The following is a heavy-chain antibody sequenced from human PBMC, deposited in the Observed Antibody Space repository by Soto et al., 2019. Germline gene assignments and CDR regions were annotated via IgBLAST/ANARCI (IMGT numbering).Heavy chain of an antibody. D-gene: IGHD6-13*01. J-gene: IGHJ4*02. Sequence: PSETLSLTCTVSGGSISSYYCSWIRQPPGKELEWIGYIYYSGRTNYNPSLKSRVTISVDTSKNQFSLKLSSVTAADTAVYYCAILPGAGSSWSIGYWGQGTLVTVSS. CDR1: GGSISSYY. CDR2: IYYSGRT. CDR3: AILPGAGSSWSIGY. V-gene: IGHV4-59*08.